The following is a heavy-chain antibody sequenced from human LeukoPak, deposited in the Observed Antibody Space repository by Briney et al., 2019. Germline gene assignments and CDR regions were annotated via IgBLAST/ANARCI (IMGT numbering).Heavy chain of an antibody. CDR1: KFTFSTFS. V-gene: IGHV3-23*01. Sequence: GGSLRLSCAASKFTFSTFSMSWVRQAPGKGLEWVSAISGSGGSTYYADSVKGRFTISRDNSKNTLYLQMNSLRAEDTAVYYCAKDVHSSSWYLFDYWGQGTLVTVSS. D-gene: IGHD6-13*01. J-gene: IGHJ4*02. CDR3: AKDVHSSSWYLFDY. CDR2: ISGSGGST.